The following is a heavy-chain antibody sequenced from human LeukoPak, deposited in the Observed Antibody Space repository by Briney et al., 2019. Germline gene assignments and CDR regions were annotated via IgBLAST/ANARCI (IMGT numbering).Heavy chain of an antibody. CDR1: GYTLTDLS. Sequence: ASVKVSCKVSGYTLTDLSMHWVRQAPGKGLEWMGCFNPEDGDTIYAQKFQGRVTMTEDTSTDTAYMELSSLRSEDTAVYYCATRHNRVPAAILQPDYWGQGTLVTVSS. V-gene: IGHV1-24*01. CDR3: ATRHNRVPAAILQPDY. J-gene: IGHJ4*02. D-gene: IGHD2-2*02. CDR2: FNPEDGDT.